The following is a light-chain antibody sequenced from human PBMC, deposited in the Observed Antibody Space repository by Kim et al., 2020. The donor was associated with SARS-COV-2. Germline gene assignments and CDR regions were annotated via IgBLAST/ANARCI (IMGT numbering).Light chain of an antibody. J-gene: IGKJ1*01. Sequence: DIQMTQSPSTLSASVGDRVSITCRASQSVSGWLAWYQQKPGRAPKVLIYDAFTLESGVPSRFSGSGSGTEFTLTISSLQPDDVATYYCQQYDNYPWTFGQGNKVDIE. CDR1: QSVSGW. CDR2: DAF. CDR3: QQYDNYPWT. V-gene: IGKV1-5*01.